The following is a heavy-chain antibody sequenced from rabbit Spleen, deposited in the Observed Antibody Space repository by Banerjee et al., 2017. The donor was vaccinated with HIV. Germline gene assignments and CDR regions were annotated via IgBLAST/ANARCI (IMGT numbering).Heavy chain of an antibody. CDR1: RFSFSNNV. J-gene: IGHJ6*01. CDR2: IYSRSGST. CDR3: ARDLPEIVGWNFGF. D-gene: IGHD1-1*01. Sequence: QSLEESGGDLVKPGASLTLTCTASRFSFSNNVMCWVRQAPGKGLEWIGCIYSRSGSTYYATWAKGRFTISRASSTTVFLQVTRLTVADTATYFCARDLPEIVGWNFGFWGPGTLVTVS. V-gene: IGHV1S40*01.